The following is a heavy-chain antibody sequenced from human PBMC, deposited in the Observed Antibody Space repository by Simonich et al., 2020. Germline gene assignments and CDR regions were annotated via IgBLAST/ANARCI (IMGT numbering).Heavy chain of an antibody. V-gene: IGHV3-23*01. Sequence: GGGLVQPGGSLRLSCAASGFPFSSYAMSWVRQAPGKGLGWVSAISGSGGSTYYADSVKGRFTISRDNSKNTLYLQMNSRRAEDTAVYYCAKDLGERITMIVVVIDAVDIWGQGTMVTVSS. CDR3: AKDLGERITMIVVVIDAVDI. CDR1: GFPFSSYA. D-gene: IGHD3-22*01. CDR2: ISGSGGST. J-gene: IGHJ3*02.